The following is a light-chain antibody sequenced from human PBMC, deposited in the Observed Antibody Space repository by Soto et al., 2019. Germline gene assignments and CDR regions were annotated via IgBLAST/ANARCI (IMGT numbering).Light chain of an antibody. Sequence: MTMSPAPVSATVGDRVDITCRASQSISNYLNWYQQKPGKAPKLLIYKASTLKSGVPSRFSGSGSGTEFTLTISSLQPDDFAPYYCHPANSFPITFGVGTKVDIK. CDR2: KAS. J-gene: IGKJ4*01. CDR1: QSISNY. CDR3: HPANSFPIT. V-gene: IGKV1-12*01.